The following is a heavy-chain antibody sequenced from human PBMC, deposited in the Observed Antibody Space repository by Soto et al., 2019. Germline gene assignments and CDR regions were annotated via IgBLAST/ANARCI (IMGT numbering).Heavy chain of an antibody. CDR1: GGSFSGYY. CDR2: INHSGST. Sequence: SETLSLTCAVYGGSFSGYYWSWIRQPPGKGLEWIGEINHSGSTNYNPSLKSRVTISVDTSKNQFSLKLSSVTAADTAVYYCARGVVLMVYAIFDYWGQGTLVTVSS. CDR3: ARGVVLMVYAIFDY. V-gene: IGHV4-34*01. J-gene: IGHJ4*02. D-gene: IGHD2-8*01.